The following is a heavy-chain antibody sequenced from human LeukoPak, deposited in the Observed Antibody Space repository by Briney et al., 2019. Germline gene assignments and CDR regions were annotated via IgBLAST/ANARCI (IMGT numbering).Heavy chain of an antibody. Sequence: ASVKVSCKASGYTFTGYYMHWVRQAHGQGPEWMGWINPNSGGTNYAQKFQGRVTMTRDTSISTAYMELSRLRSDDTAVYYCARGLQTFYYYGMDVWGQGTTVTVSS. V-gene: IGHV1-2*02. CDR1: GYTFTGYY. CDR2: INPNSGGT. D-gene: IGHD4-11*01. J-gene: IGHJ6*02. CDR3: ARGLQTFYYYGMDV.